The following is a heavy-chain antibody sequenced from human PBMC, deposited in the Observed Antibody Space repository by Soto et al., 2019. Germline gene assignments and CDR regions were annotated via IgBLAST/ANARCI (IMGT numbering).Heavy chain of an antibody. CDR3: ARNAKGGSSWYYYYGMDV. V-gene: IGHV4-59*08. D-gene: IGHD6-13*01. Sequence: PSETLPLTCSVSGISISSSFWSWIRQPPGKGLEWIAYIYNSGSSYNPSLKSRVTISVDTSKNQLSLKLSSVIAADSAVYYCARNAKGGSSWYYYYGMDVWGQGTTVTVSS. CDR2: IYNSGS. J-gene: IGHJ6*02. CDR1: GISISSSF.